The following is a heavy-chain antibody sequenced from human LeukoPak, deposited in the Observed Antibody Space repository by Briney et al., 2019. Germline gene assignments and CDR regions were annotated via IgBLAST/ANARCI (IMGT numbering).Heavy chain of an antibody. CDR3: ARTTMVRGVLKAFDI. CDR2: IYYSGST. J-gene: IGHJ3*02. CDR1: GGSISSSSYY. D-gene: IGHD3-10*01. Sequence: SETLSLTCTVSGGSISSSSYYWGWIHQPPGKGLEWIGDIYYSGSTNYNPSLKSRVTISVDTSKNQFSLKLSSVTAADTAVYYCARTTMVRGVLKAFDIWGQGTMVTVSS. V-gene: IGHV4-61*05.